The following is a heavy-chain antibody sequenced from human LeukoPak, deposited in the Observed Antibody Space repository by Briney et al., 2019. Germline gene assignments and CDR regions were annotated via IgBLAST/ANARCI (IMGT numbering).Heavy chain of an antibody. J-gene: IGHJ4*02. CDR3: AKTLDSSSWYNL. CDR2: ISGSGGST. CDR1: GFTFTSYG. V-gene: IGHV3-23*01. D-gene: IGHD6-13*01. Sequence: TGGSLRLSCVASGFTFTSYGMSWVRQAPGKGLEWVSAISGSGGSTYYADSVKGRFTISRDNSKNTLYLQMNSLRAEDTAVYYCAKTLDSSSWYNLWGQGTLVTVSS.